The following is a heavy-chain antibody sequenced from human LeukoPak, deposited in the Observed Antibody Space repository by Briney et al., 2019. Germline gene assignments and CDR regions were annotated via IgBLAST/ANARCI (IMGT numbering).Heavy chain of an antibody. CDR3: ARPSYSYGQYYFDY. CDR2: IYPGDSDT. CDR1: GYSFTSYW. J-gene: IGHJ4*02. Sequence: GESLKISCKGSGYSFTSYWIGWVRRMPGKGLGWMGIIYPGDSDTRYSPSFQGQVTISADKSISTAYLQWSSLKASDTAMYYCARPSYSYGQYYFDYWGQGTLVTVSS. V-gene: IGHV5-51*01. D-gene: IGHD5-18*01.